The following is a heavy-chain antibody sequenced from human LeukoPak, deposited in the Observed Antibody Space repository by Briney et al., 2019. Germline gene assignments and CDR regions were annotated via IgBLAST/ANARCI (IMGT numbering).Heavy chain of an antibody. D-gene: IGHD3-22*01. CDR2: IIPILGIA. V-gene: IGHV1-69*04. J-gene: IGHJ4*02. CDR1: GGTFSSYA. Sequence: ASVKVSCKASGGTFSSYAISWVRQAPGQGLEWMGRIIPILGIASYAQKFQGRVTITADKSTSTAYMELSSLRSEDTAVYYCAREITMIVVVLDYWGQGTLVTVSS. CDR3: AREITMIVVVLDY.